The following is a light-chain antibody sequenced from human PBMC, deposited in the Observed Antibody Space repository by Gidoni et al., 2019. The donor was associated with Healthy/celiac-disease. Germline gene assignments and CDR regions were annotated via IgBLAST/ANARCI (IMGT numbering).Light chain of an antibody. J-gene: IGKJ1*01. CDR2: GAS. V-gene: IGKV3-20*01. CDR3: QQDGSSPRT. CDR1: QSVSSSY. Sequence: DIVLTQSPGTLSLSPGERATLSCRASQSVSSSYLAWYQQKPGQAPRLLIYGASSRATGIPDRCSGSGSGTDFTLTSSRLEAEDFAVYYCQQDGSSPRTFXXXTKVEIK.